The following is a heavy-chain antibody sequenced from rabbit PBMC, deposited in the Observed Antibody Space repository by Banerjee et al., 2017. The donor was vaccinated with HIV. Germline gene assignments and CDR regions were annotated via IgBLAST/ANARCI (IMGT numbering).Heavy chain of an antibody. CDR2: IYAGSSDST. CDR3: ARDISGAHPFDL. V-gene: IGHV1S40*01. Sequence: QSLEESGGDLVKPGASLTVTCTASGFSFSSSYYMCWVRQAPGKGLEWIGCIYAGSSDSTYYASWAKGRFTISKTSSTTVTLQMTRLTVADTATYFCARDISGAHPFDLWGQGTLVTVS. CDR1: GFSFSSSYY. J-gene: IGHJ3*01. D-gene: IGHD1-1*01.